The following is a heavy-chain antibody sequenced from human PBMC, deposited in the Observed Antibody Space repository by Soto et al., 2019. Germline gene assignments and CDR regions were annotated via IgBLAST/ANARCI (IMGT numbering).Heavy chain of an antibody. CDR2: IYHSGST. CDR1: GGSISNYY. J-gene: IGHJ5*02. CDR3: ARGGWGEHYGDHSMAFGP. Sequence: QVQLQESGPGLVKPSETLSLTCTVSGGSISNYYWTWIRQPPGKGLEWIGYIYHSGSTNYNPSLRSRVNISVDRAKNQFSLRLSSATAADTALYYCARGGWGEHYGDHSMAFGPWGQGTLVTVSS. V-gene: IGHV4-59*08. D-gene: IGHD4-17*01.